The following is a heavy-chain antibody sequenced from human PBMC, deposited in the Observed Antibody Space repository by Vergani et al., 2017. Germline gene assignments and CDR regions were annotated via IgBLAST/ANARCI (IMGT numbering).Heavy chain of an antibody. Sequence: QVQLQQWGAGLLKPSETLSLTCAVYGGSFSGYYWSWIRQPPGKGLEWIGEINHSGSTNYNPSLKSRVTISVDTSKNQFSLKLSSVTAADTAVYYCARDLPFCPKCSSTRRYNWFDPWGQGTLVTVSS. CDR2: INHSGST. D-gene: IGHD2-2*01. CDR3: ARDLPFCPKCSSTRRYNWFDP. V-gene: IGHV4-34*01. J-gene: IGHJ5*02. CDR1: GGSFSGYY.